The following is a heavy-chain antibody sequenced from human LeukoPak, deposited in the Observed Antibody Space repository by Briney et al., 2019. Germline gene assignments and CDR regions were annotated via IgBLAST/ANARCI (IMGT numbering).Heavy chain of an antibody. CDR1: GFIVSSNY. Sequence: PGGSLRLSCAASGFIVSSNYMSWVRQAPGKGLEWVSAISGSGGSTYYADSVKGRFTISRDNPKNTLYLQMNSLRAEDTAVYYCAKPDYGDYAPDWYFDLWGRGTLVTVSS. V-gene: IGHV3-23*01. J-gene: IGHJ2*01. CDR2: ISGSGGST. D-gene: IGHD4-17*01. CDR3: AKPDYGDYAPDWYFDL.